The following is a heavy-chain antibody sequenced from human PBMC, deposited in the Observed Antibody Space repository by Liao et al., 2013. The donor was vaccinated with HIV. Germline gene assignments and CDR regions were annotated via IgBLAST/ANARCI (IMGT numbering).Heavy chain of an antibody. Sequence: QLQLQESGPGLVKPSETLSLTCSVSGGSIRSSSYYWGWIRQSPGRGLEWIGSIYDSGRIHYNPSLKSRVTISVDTSKNQFSLKLSSVTAADTAVYYCARGGRRALLGGFPQRYWGQGTLVTVSS. V-gene: IGHV4-39*07. CDR2: IYDSGRI. CDR1: GGSIRSSSYY. J-gene: IGHJ4*02. CDR3: ARGGRRALLGGFPQRY. D-gene: IGHD2-15*01.